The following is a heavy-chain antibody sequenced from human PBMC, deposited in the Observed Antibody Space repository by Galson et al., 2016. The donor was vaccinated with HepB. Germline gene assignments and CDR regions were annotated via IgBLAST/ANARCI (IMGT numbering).Heavy chain of an antibody. CDR1: GGSISSDGYF. D-gene: IGHD3-3*01. CDR3: ARTSGVVMSYFDY. Sequence: TLSLTCTISGGSISSDGYFWSWIRQHPGKGLEWIGYIYYSGSTYYNSSLKSRVTISIDTSKNQFSLKLSPVTAADTAVYYCARTSGVVMSYFDYWGQGTLVTVSS. J-gene: IGHJ4*02. CDR2: IYYSGST. V-gene: IGHV4-31*03.